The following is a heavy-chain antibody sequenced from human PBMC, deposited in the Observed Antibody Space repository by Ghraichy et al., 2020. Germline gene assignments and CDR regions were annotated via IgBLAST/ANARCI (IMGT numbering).Heavy chain of an antibody. D-gene: IGHD2-2*01. CDR1: GFTFNDFD. CDR3: TRGKSSSFDWFDP. Sequence: GGSLRLSCAASGFTFNDFDIHWVRQASGKGLEWVGRIRREANNYATTYAASVKGRFTISRDDSENTAYLQMNSLKSEDTALYYCTRGKSSSFDWFDPWGQGALVTVSS. CDR2: IRREANNYAT. V-gene: IGHV3-73*01. J-gene: IGHJ5*02.